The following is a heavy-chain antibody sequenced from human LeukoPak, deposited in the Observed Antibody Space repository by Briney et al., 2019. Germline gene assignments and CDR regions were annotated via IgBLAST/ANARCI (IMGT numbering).Heavy chain of an antibody. J-gene: IGHJ4*02. Sequence: GGSLRLSCAASGFTFSSYWMSWVSQAPGKGLEWVANIKQDGSEKYYVDSVKGRFTISRDNAKNSLYLQMNSLRAEDTAVYYCARLRPEGYYYDSSGYYYWNYWGQGTLVTVSS. CDR3: ARLRPEGYYYDSSGYYYWNY. D-gene: IGHD3-22*01. CDR1: GFTFSSYW. V-gene: IGHV3-7*03. CDR2: IKQDGSEK.